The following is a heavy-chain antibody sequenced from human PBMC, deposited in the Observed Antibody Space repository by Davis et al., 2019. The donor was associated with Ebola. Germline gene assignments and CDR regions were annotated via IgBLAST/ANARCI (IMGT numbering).Heavy chain of an antibody. V-gene: IGHV3-23*01. D-gene: IGHD1-7*01. CDR3: ARDQGTIYPYYFDY. Sequence: GESLKISCAASGFTFSSYAMSWVRQAPGKGLEWVSAISGSGGSTYYADSVKGRFTISRDNSKNTLYLQMNSLRAEDTAVYYCARDQGTIYPYYFDYWGQGALVTVSS. CDR2: ISGSGGST. CDR1: GFTFSSYA. J-gene: IGHJ4*02.